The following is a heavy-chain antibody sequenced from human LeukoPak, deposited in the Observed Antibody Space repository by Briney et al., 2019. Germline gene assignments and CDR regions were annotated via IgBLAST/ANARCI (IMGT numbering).Heavy chain of an antibody. CDR2: ISAYNGNT. V-gene: IGHV1-18*01. J-gene: IGHJ4*02. D-gene: IGHD1-26*01. CDR3: ARDRSIVGATDFDY. CDR1: GYTFTSYG. Sequence: ASVKVSCKASGYTFTSYGISWVRQAPGQGLEWMGCISAYNGNTNYAQKLQGRVTMTTDTSTSTAYMELRSLRSDDTAVYYCARDRSIVGATDFDYWGQGSLVTVSS.